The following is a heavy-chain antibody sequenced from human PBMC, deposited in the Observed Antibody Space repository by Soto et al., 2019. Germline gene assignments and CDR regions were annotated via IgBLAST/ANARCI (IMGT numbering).Heavy chain of an antibody. CDR3: ARDPFRWGRYYDFWSGYYETYYYGMDV. J-gene: IGHJ6*02. CDR2: IKQDGSEK. Sequence: LKISCAASGSTFSGYWMSWVRQAPGKGLEWVANIKQDGSEKYYVDSVKGRFTISRDNAKNSLYLQMNSLRAEDTAVYYCARDPFRWGRYYDFWSGYYETYYYGMDVWGQGTTVTVSS. V-gene: IGHV3-7*03. D-gene: IGHD3-3*01. CDR1: GSTFSGYW.